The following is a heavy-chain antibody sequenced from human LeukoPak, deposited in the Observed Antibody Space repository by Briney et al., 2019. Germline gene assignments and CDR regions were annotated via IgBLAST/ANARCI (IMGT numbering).Heavy chain of an antibody. D-gene: IGHD4-23*01. CDR1: GGSISSYY. J-gene: IGHJ4*02. V-gene: IGHV4-59*01. CDR2: IYYSGST. CDR3: ARVWYGGNSGYYFDY. Sequence: SETLSLTCTVSGGSISSYYWSWIRQPAGKGLEWIGYIYYSGSTNYNPSLKSRVTISVDTSKNQFSLKLSSVTAADTAVYYCARVWYGGNSGYYFDYWGQGTLVTVSS.